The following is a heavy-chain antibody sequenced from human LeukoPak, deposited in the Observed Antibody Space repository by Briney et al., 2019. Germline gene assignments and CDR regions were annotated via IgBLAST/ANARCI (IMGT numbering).Heavy chain of an antibody. CDR3: ASHNSGLMDV. Sequence: GASVKVSCKASGGTFSSYAISWVRQAPGQGLEWMGGIIPIFGTANYAQKFQGRVTITADESTSTAYMELSSLRSEDTAVYYCASHNSGLMDVWGKGTTVTVSS. V-gene: IGHV1-69*13. D-gene: IGHD7-27*01. CDR1: GGTFSSYA. CDR2: IIPIFGTA. J-gene: IGHJ6*04.